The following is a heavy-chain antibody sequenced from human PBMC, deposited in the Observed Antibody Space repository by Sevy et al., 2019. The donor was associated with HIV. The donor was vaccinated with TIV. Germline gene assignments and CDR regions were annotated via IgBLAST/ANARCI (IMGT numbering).Heavy chain of an antibody. Sequence: GGSLRLSCVASEFIFNDAWMHWVRQAPGKGLEWVSYISSSSSTIYYADSVKGRFTISRDNAKNSLYLQMNSLRDEDTAVYYCARFPPRVRSFDYWGQGTLVTVSS. J-gene: IGHJ4*02. CDR2: ISSSSSTI. V-gene: IGHV3-48*02. CDR1: EFIFNDAW. CDR3: ARFPPRVRSFDY. D-gene: IGHD4-17*01.